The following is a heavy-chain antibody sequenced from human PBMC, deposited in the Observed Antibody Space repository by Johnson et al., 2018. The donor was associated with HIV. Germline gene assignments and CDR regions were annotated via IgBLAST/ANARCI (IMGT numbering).Heavy chain of an antibody. CDR1: GFNLS. Sequence: QVQLVESGGGLVQPGGSLRVSCAASGFNLSWVRQAPGKGLEWVAFIRYDGSNKYYADSVKGRFTISRDNSKNTLYLQMNSLRAEDTAVYYCARDLSMIVVANAFDIWGQGTMVTVSS. D-gene: IGHD3-22*01. V-gene: IGHV3-30*02. CDR2: IRYDGSNK. J-gene: IGHJ3*02. CDR3: ARDLSMIVVANAFDI.